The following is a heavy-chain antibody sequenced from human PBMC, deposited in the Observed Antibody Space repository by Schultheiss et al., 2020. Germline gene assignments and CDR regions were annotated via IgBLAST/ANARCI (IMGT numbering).Heavy chain of an antibody. D-gene: IGHD3-22*01. CDR3: ARDYRQTLDSSDHFDF. V-gene: IGHV3-53*01. CDR2: IYSNGST. CDR1: GLTVSINY. J-gene: IGHJ4*02. Sequence: GGSLRLSCAASGLTVSINYMTWVRQAPGKGLEWVSVIYSNGSTYYADSVKGRFTISRDNSKNTLFLQMHSLRADDTALYYCARDYRQTLDSSDHFDFWGQGPLVTVSA.